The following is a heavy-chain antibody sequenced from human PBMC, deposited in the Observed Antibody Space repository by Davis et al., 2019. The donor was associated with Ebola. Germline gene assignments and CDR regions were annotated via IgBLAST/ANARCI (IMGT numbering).Heavy chain of an antibody. CDR3: AKGGSGWPSDYSYGMGV. CDR2: ITSSGGST. V-gene: IGHV3-23*01. Sequence: PGGSLRLSCAASGFTFSSFAMTWARQAPGKGLEWVSAITSSGGSTYYADSVKGRFTISRDNSKNTLYLQMNSLTVEDTAVYYRAKGGSGWPSDYSYGMGVWGKGTTVTVSS. CDR1: GFTFSSFA. D-gene: IGHD6-19*01. J-gene: IGHJ6*04.